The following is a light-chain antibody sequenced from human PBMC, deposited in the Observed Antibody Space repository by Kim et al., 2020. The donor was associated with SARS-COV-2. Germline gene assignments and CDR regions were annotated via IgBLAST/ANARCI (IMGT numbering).Light chain of an antibody. Sequence: GRGVTTSCSGSSSNIGSNTVNWYQQLPGTAPKLLIYSNNQRPSGVPDRFSGSKSGTSASLAITGLQAEDEADYSCQSYDSSLSHAVFGGGTQLTVL. CDR1: SSNIGSNT. J-gene: IGLJ7*01. CDR2: SNN. CDR3: QSYDSSLSHAV. V-gene: IGLV1-44*01.